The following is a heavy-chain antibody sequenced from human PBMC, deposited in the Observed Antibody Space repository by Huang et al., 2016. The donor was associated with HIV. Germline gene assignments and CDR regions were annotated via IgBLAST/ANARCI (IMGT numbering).Heavy chain of an antibody. D-gene: IGHD4-4*01. CDR2: INPNGGGT. Sequence: QVQLVQSGAGVKKPGASVKVSCKASGYTFADNYMHWLRQAPGQGLGWMGRINPNGGGTKYAQKVQGRVTMTGDMSISRAYMELSSLRSDDTAVYFCARDSGTLTTFDYWGQGTLVTVSS. CDR3: ARDSGTLTTFDY. V-gene: IGHV1-2*06. CDR1: GYTFADNY. J-gene: IGHJ4*02.